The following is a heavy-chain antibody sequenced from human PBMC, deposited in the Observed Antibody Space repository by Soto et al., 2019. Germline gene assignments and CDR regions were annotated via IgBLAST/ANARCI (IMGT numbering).Heavy chain of an antibody. CDR3: AKEVVGGVGDY. J-gene: IGHJ4*02. CDR2: ISNSGKNT. CDR1: GFTFSNYA. D-gene: IGHD3-16*01. Sequence: EVQLLESGGGLVQPGGSLRLSCAASGFTFSNYAMSWVRQSPGKGLEWVSAISNSGKNTDYADSVKGQITISRENSKNSLYLQINNLSAEDTAGFYCAKEVVGGVGDYWGQGVLVTFSS. V-gene: IGHV3-23*01.